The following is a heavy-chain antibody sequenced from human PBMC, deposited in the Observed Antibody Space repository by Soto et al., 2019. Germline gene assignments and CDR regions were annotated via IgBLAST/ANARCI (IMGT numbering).Heavy chain of an antibody. J-gene: IGHJ4*02. CDR1: GGTFSSYT. V-gene: IGHV1-69*02. Sequence: QVQLVQSGAEVKKPGSSVKVACKASGGTFSSYTISWVRQAPGQGLEWMGRIIPILDIANYAQKFQGRVTITADKSTSTAYMELSSLRSADTAVYYCAGDYGSGAQTIDYWGQGTLVTVSA. D-gene: IGHD3-10*01. CDR3: AGDYGSGAQTIDY. CDR2: IIPILDIA.